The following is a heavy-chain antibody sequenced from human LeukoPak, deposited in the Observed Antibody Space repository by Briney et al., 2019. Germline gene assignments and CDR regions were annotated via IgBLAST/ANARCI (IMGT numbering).Heavy chain of an antibody. D-gene: IGHD4-17*01. CDR1: GFTFSSYG. Sequence: GGSLRLSCAASGFTFSSYGMHWVRQAPGKGLEWVTAISYDGSNKYYADSVKGRFTVSRDISKNTLYLQMNSLRAEDTAVYYCAKDYGDYDYYYYMDVWGKGTTVTISS. CDR3: AKDYGDYDYYYYMDV. V-gene: IGHV3-30*18. J-gene: IGHJ6*03. CDR2: ISYDGSNK.